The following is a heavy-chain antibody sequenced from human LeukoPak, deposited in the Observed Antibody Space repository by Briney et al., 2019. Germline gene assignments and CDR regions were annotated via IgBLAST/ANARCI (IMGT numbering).Heavy chain of an antibody. CDR3: AKDLTTGTLSFDC. D-gene: IGHD1-1*01. V-gene: IGHV3-23*01. J-gene: IGHJ4*02. Sequence: ETLSLTCTVSGGSISSYYWSWIRQPPGKGLEWVSAISGSGGSTYYADSVKGRFTISRDNSKNTLYLQMNSLRVEDTAVYYCAKDLTTGTLSFDCWGQGTLVTVSS. CDR1: GGSISSYY. CDR2: ISGSGGST.